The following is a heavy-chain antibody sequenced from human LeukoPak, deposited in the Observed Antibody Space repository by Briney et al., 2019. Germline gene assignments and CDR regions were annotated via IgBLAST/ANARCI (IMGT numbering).Heavy chain of an antibody. CDR2: IYSSGNT. CDR3: ARHSGLRSPFDP. Sequence: SETLSLTCTVSGVSISTTNYYWGWIRQPPGRDLEWIGSIYSSGNTYYNPSLESRVTISVDTSKNQLSLKLTSATAADTSVYYCARHSGLRSPFDPWGQGTLVTVSS. V-gene: IGHV4-39*01. D-gene: IGHD3-3*01. CDR1: GVSISTTNYY. J-gene: IGHJ5*02.